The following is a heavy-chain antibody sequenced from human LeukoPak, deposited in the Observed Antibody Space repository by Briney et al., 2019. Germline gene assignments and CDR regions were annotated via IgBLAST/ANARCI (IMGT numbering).Heavy chain of an antibody. CDR3: AGGVGYYDSSGYYVFDY. V-gene: IGHV4-4*07. Sequence: TSETLSLTCTVSGGSISFYFWSWIRQPAGKGLEWIGRIFTSGSSNYSPSLKNRVTMSVDTSKDQFSLKLSSVTAADTAVYYCAGGVGYYDSSGYYVFDYWGQGTLVTVSS. J-gene: IGHJ4*02. CDR1: GGSISFYF. CDR2: IFTSGSS. D-gene: IGHD3-22*01.